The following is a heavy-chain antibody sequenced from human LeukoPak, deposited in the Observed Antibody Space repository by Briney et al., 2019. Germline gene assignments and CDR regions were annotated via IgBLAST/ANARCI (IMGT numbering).Heavy chain of an antibody. D-gene: IGHD6-13*01. CDR2: IYYSGST. CDR3: ARHSAAADWYNWFDP. V-gene: IGHV4-59*08. Sequence: SETLSLTCTVSGGSISSYYWSWIRQPPGKGLEWIGYIYYSGSTTYNPSLKSRLSISVDTSTNKFSLRLSSLTAADTAVYYCARHSAAADWYNWFDPWGQGAPVAVSS. J-gene: IGHJ5*02. CDR1: GGSISSYY.